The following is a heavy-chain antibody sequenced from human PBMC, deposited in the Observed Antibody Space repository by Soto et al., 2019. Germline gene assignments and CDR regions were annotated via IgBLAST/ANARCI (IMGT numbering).Heavy chain of an antibody. Sequence: QLLQSGGGLVQPGGSLTLSCAASGFTFGTTDMSWVRQAPGEGLEWVSTIDGSGGITYYADSVKGRFTISRDNSRNTVYLQMNSLRGDDTALYYCVKNSGWLNTWGQGALVNASS. CDR2: IDGSGGIT. CDR1: GFTFGTTD. J-gene: IGHJ5*02. D-gene: IGHD3-9*01. V-gene: IGHV3-23*01. CDR3: VKNSGWLNT.